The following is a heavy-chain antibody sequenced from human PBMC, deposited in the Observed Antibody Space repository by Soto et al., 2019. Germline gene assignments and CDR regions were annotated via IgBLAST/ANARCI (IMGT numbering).Heavy chain of an antibody. CDR1: GGTFSSYA. D-gene: IGHD2-15*01. V-gene: IGHV1-69*13. CDR2: IIPIFGTA. Sequence: GASVKVSCKASGGTFSSYAISWVRQAPGQGLEWMGGIIPIFGTANYAQKFQGRVTITADESTSTAYMELSSLRSEATAVYYCAREEDVANGMDVWGQGTTVTVSS. CDR3: AREEDVANGMDV. J-gene: IGHJ6*02.